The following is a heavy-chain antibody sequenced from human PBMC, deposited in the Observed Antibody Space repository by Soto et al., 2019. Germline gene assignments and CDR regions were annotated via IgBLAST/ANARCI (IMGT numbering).Heavy chain of an antibody. J-gene: IGHJ4*02. D-gene: IGHD6-25*01. Sequence: SETLSLTCSVSGDSMRGYHFYWGWIRQAPGKGLEWIGSAYFSGGNTYYSPSLKSRVSISVDTSKNEFSLRLTSLTAADTAVYFCAYGSSSAWIDYWGQGTLVTV. CDR3: AYGSSSAWIDY. CDR1: GDSMRGYHFY. V-gene: IGHV4-39*01. CDR2: AYFSGGNT.